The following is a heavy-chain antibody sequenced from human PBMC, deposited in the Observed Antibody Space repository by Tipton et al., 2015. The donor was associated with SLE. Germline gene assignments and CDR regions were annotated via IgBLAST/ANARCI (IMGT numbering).Heavy chain of an antibody. CDR1: GFTFENHA. J-gene: IGHJ3*02. D-gene: IGHD5-24*01. Sequence: SLRLSCAASGFTFENHAMTWVRQAPGKGLAWVSYINGYGDVTHYADSVKGRFTVSRDNSKNTLYRQMNSLRAEDTALYYCAKCAYNYGNDASDIWGQGTMVTVSS. CDR3: AKCAYNYGNDASDI. CDR2: INGYGDVT. V-gene: IGHV3-23*01.